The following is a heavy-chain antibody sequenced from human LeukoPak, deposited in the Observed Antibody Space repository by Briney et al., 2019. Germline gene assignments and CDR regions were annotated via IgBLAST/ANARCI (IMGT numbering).Heavy chain of an antibody. J-gene: IGHJ6*02. CDR1: GGSISYYY. CDR3: AREDPQTTVPEGMDV. D-gene: IGHD4-17*01. CDR2: IYYSGTT. V-gene: IGHV4-59*01. Sequence: KTSETLSLTCTVSGGSISYYYWSWIRQSPGKGLEWIGYIYYSGTTNYNPSLKSRVTISVDTSKNQFSLQPRSVTAADTAVYYCAREDPQTTVPEGMDVWGQGTTVTVSS.